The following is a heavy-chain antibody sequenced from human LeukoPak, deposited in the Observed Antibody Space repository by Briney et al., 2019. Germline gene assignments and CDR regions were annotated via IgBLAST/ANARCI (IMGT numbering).Heavy chain of an antibody. D-gene: IGHD1-26*01. CDR3: AKRGGTYSYFYYMDV. J-gene: IGHJ6*03. CDR2: IQYDGNTK. CDR1: GFTFTTYA. V-gene: IGHV3-30*02. Sequence: PGGSLRLSCVASGFTFTTYAMHWVRQAPGKGLEWVAFIQYDGNTKYYVDSVKGRFTISRDTPKNTVFLQMSSLRADDTAVYYCAKRGGTYSYFYYMDVWGKGTTVTVSS.